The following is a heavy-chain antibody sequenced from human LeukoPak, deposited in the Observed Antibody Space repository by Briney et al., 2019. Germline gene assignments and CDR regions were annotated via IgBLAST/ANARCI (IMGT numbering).Heavy chain of an antibody. CDR2: IRYDGSNK. Sequence: PGGSLRLSCAASGFTFSSYGMHWVRQAPGKGLEWEAFIRYDGSNKYYADSVKGRFTISRDNSKNTLYLQMNSLRAEDTAVYYCAGSSSGWYGEIWFDPWGQGTLVTVSS. D-gene: IGHD6-19*01. J-gene: IGHJ5*02. V-gene: IGHV3-30*02. CDR3: AGSSSGWYGEIWFDP. CDR1: GFTFSSYG.